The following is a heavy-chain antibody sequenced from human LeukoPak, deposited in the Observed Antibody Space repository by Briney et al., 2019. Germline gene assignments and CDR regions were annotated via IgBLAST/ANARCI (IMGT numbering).Heavy chain of an antibody. V-gene: IGHV3-48*01. D-gene: IGHD3-22*01. CDR1: GFTFSSYS. CDR3: ARVDYDSSA. Sequence: TGGSLRLSCAASGFTFSSYSMNWVRQAPGKGLEWVSYISSSSSTIYYADSVKGRFAISRDNAKDSLYLQMNSLRAEDTAVYYCARVDYDSSAWGQGTLVTVSS. CDR2: ISSSSSTI. J-gene: IGHJ5*02.